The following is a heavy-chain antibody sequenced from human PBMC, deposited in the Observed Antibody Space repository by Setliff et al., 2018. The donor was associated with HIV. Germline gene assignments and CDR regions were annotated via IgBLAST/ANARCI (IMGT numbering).Heavy chain of an antibody. D-gene: IGHD3-22*01. J-gene: IGHJ3*02. CDR2: ISAYNGNT. CDR3: ARSRYDSGGYPDAFDI. CDR1: GYTFTSYI. Sequence: ASVKVSCKAAGYTFTSYIMNWVRQAPGQGLEWRGWISAYNGNTKYAQKFQGRVTMTTDTSTSTAYMELRSLRSDDTVVYYCARSRYDSGGYPDAFDIWGQGTMVTVSS. V-gene: IGHV1-18*01.